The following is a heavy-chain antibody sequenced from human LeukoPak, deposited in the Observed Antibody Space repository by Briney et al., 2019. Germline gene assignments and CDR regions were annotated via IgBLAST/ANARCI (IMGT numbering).Heavy chain of an antibody. CDR3: ARYRVDFWSGYAFDI. V-gene: IGHV1-18*01. J-gene: IGHJ3*02. CDR1: GYTFTSYS. D-gene: IGHD3-3*01. CDR2: ISAYNGNT. Sequence: GASVKVSCKASGYTFTSYSISWVRQAPGQGLEWMGWISAYNGNTNFAQKLQGRVTMTTDTSTSTAYMELRSLRSDDTAVYYCARYRVDFWSGYAFDIWGQGTMVTVSS.